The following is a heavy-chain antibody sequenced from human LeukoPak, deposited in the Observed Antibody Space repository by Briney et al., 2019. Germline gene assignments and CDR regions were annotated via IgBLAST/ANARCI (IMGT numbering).Heavy chain of an antibody. V-gene: IGHV3-23*01. CDR2: ITGSGGAT. J-gene: IGHJ4*02. CDR3: AKGSKTRGTYFFNY. CDR1: GFTFNNYA. D-gene: IGHD1-26*01. Sequence: GGSLRLSCAASGFTFNNYAMNWVRQAPGKGLEWVSGITGSGGATYNADSVKGRFTISRDNSKNTLYLQMNSLRAEDTAVYYCAKGSKTRGTYFFNYWGQGTLVTVSS.